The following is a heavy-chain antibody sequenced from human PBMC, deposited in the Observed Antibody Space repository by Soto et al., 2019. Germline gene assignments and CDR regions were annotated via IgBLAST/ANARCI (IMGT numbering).Heavy chain of an antibody. CDR2: ISSSSSYI. CDR3: ARASVGATNNWFDP. J-gene: IGHJ5*02. Sequence: AGGSLRLSCAASGFTFSSYSMNWVRQAPGKGLEWVSSISSSSSYIYYADSVKGRFTISRDNAKNSLYLQMNSLRAEDTAVYYCARASVGATNNWFDPCGQGTLVTVSS. V-gene: IGHV3-21*01. CDR1: GFTFSSYS. D-gene: IGHD1-26*01.